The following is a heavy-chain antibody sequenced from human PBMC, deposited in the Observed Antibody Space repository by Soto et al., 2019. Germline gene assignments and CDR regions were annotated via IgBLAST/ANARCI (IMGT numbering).Heavy chain of an antibody. CDR2: ISAYNGNT. V-gene: IGHV1-18*01. CDR3: ARDEARVSTTNTDY. J-gene: IGHJ4*02. Sequence: QVQLVQSGAEVKKPGASVKVSCKASGYTFTSYAISWVRQAPGQGLEWTGWISAYNGNTNYAQRFKGRVTITTDTSADTAHMEGRSLRSDDTAVYFCARDEARVSTTNTDYWCQGTLVTVSS. D-gene: IGHD1-1*01. CDR1: GYTFTSYA.